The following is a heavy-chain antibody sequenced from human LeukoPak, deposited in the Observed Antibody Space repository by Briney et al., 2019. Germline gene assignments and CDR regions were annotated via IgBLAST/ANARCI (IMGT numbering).Heavy chain of an antibody. Sequence: GGSLRLSCAASGFTVSSNYMSWVRQAPGKGLEWVSVIYSGGSTYYADSVKGRFTISRDNSKNTLYLQMNSLRAEDTAVYYCAAKGPYCSSTSCYSYWGQGTLVTVSS. V-gene: IGHV3-66*01. D-gene: IGHD2-2*01. CDR2: IYSGGST. CDR1: GFTVSSNY. CDR3: AAKGPYCSSTSCYSY. J-gene: IGHJ4*02.